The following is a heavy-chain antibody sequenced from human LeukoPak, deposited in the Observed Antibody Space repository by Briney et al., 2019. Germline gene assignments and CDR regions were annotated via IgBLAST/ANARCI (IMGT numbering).Heavy chain of an antibody. CDR2: FHYSGST. CDR1: GGSITTYY. Sequence: ETLSLTCSVSGGSITTYYWSWIRLPPGKGLEWIGFFHYSGSTNYNPSLKSRVTISVDTSKNQFSLKLSSVTAADTAVYYCARGREEFYYDSSGYYYFDHWGQGTLVTVSP. J-gene: IGHJ4*02. D-gene: IGHD3-22*01. V-gene: IGHV4-59*13. CDR3: ARGREEFYYDSSGYYYFDH.